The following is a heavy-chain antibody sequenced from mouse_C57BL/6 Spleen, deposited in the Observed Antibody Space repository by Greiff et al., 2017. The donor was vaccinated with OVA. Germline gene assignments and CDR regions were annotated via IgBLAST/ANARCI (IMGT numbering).Heavy chain of an antibody. V-gene: IGHV1-69*01. J-gene: IGHJ4*01. CDR3: ARSRDYYGNYGRGAMDY. CDR2: IDPSDSYT. D-gene: IGHD2-1*01. CDR1: GYTFTSYW. Sequence: QVQLKQPGAELVMPGASVKLSCKASGYTFTSYWMHWVKQRPGQGLEWIGEIDPSDSYTNYNQKFKGKSTLTVDKSSSTAYMQLSSLTSEDSAVYYCARSRDYYGNYGRGAMDYWGQGTSVTVSS.